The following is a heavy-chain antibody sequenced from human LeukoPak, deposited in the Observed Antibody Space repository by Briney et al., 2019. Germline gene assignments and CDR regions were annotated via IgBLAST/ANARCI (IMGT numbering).Heavy chain of an antibody. CDR3: AREGRNYYDY. CDR2: IKQDGSEK. Sequence: GGSLRLSCAASGFTFSSYWMSWVRQAPGKGLERVANIKQDGSEKYHVDSVKGRFTISRDNAKNSLYLQMNSLRAEDTAVYHCAREGRNYYDYWGQGTLVTVSS. V-gene: IGHV3-7*01. D-gene: IGHD2-15*01. J-gene: IGHJ4*02. CDR1: GFTFSSYW.